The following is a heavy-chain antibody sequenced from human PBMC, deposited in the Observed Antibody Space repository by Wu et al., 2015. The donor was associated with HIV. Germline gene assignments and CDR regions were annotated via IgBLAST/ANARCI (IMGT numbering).Heavy chain of an antibody. J-gene: IGHJ6*03. Sequence: QVQLVQSGAEVKKPGSSVKVSCKASGGTFSSYAISWVRQAPGQGLEWMGGIIPIFGTANYAQKFQGRVTITADESTSTAYMELSSLRSEDTAVYYCAWGIFGVVNPYTHYYMDVWGKGTTVTVSS. CDR1: GGTFSSYA. CDR2: IIPIFGTA. CDR3: AWGIFGVVNPYTHYYMDV. D-gene: IGHD3-3*01. V-gene: IGHV1-69*12.